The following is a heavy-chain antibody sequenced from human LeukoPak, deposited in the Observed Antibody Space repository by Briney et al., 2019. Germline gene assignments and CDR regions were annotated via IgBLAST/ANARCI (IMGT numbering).Heavy chain of an antibody. Sequence: GASVKVSCKASGYTFTSYAMNWVRQAPGQRLEWMGWINAGNGNTKYSQKFQGRVTITRDTSASTAYMELSSLRSEDTAVYYCARDPYCSGGSCHYYYYGMDVWGQGTTVTVSS. CDR3: ARDPYCSGGSCHYYYYGMDV. V-gene: IGHV1-3*01. CDR1: GYTFTSYA. J-gene: IGHJ6*02. D-gene: IGHD2-15*01. CDR2: INAGNGNT.